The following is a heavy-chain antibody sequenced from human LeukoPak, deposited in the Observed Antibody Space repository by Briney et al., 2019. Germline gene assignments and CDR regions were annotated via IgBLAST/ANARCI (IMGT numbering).Heavy chain of an antibody. CDR2: INHSGST. J-gene: IGHJ4*02. Sequence: SETLSLTCAVYGGSFSGYYWSWIRQPPGKGLEWMGEINHSGSTNYNPSLKSRVTILVDTSKNQFSLKLSSVTAADTAVYYCARGGVVVAATYFDYWGQGTLVTVSS. CDR1: GGSFSGYY. CDR3: ARGGVVVAATYFDY. V-gene: IGHV4-34*01. D-gene: IGHD2-15*01.